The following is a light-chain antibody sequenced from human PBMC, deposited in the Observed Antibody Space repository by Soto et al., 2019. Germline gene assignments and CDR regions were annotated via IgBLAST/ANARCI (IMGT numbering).Light chain of an antibody. CDR2: SES. Sequence: EIVMTQSPGTLSVSPGERATLSCRTSQSISGTYLAWYQQKPGQAPRLLIYSESTRATGIPDRFSGSGSGTDFTLTISRLEPEDFAVYYCQHYGTSPSTFGRGTKVDIK. V-gene: IGKV3-20*01. CDR1: QSISGTY. CDR3: QHYGTSPST. J-gene: IGKJ1*01.